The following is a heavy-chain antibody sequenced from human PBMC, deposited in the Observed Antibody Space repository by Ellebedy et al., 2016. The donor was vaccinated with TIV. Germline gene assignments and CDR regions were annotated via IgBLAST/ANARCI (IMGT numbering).Heavy chain of an antibody. J-gene: IGHJ4*02. CDR2: FDPEDGET. V-gene: IGHV1-24*01. CDR3: ATTLDSSGWYVY. D-gene: IGHD6-19*01. CDR1: GYTFTSYG. Sequence: ASVKVSCKASGYTFTSYGISWVRQAPGKGLEWMGGFDPEDGETIYAQKFQGRVTMTEDTSTDTAYMELSSLRSEDTAVYYCATTLDSSGWYVYWGQGTLVTVSS.